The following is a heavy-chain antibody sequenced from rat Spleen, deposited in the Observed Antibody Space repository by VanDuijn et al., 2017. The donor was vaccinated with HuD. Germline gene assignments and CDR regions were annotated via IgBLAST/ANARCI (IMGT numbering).Heavy chain of an antibody. CDR2: ISTGGTTT. Sequence: EVQLVESGGGLVQPGTSLKLSCAASGRTFSDYYMAWVRQAPTKGLEWVAYISTGGTTTYYRDSVKGRFTISRDDAKSFLYLQMDSLRSEDTATYYCTTGTQPRDWGQGVMVTVSS. CDR1: GRTFSDYY. CDR3: TTGTQPRD. V-gene: IGHV5-27*01. J-gene: IGHJ2*01.